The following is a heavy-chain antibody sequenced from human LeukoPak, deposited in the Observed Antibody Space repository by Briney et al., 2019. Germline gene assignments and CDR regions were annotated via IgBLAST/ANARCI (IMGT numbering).Heavy chain of an antibody. CDR1: GFTFSSYA. D-gene: IGHD2-21*02. V-gene: IGHV3-23*01. CDR2: ISGSGGST. J-gene: IGHJ4*02. CDR3: AKDRAYCGGDCYTFFDY. Sequence: GVSLRLSCAASGFTFSSYAMSWVRQAPGKGLEWVSAISGSGGSTYYADSVKGRFTISRDNSKNTLYLQMNSLRAEDTAVYYCAKDRAYCGGDCYTFFDYWGQGTLVTVSS.